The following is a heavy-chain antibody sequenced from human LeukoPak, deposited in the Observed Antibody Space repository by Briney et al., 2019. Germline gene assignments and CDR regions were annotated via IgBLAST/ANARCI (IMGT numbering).Heavy chain of an antibody. D-gene: IGHD2-15*01. Sequence: GGSLRLSCAASRYTFSSYWMHWVRQAPGKGLVWVSRINGDGSSTSYADSVKGRFTVSRDNAKNTLYLQLNSLRAEDTAVYYCSRSATGGYFDYWGQGTLVTVSS. CDR1: RYTFSSYW. V-gene: IGHV3-74*01. J-gene: IGHJ4*02. CDR2: INGDGSST. CDR3: SRSATGGYFDY.